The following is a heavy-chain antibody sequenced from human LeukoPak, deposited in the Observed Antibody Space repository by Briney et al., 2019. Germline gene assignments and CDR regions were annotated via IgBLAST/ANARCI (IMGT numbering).Heavy chain of an antibody. V-gene: IGHV3-15*01. CDR2: IKSKTDGGTT. CDR3: TKRSVPAAMQYYYYYYMDV. Sequence: GGPLRLSCAASGFTFSNAWMSWVRQAPGKGLEWVGRIKSKTDGGTTDYAAPVKGRFTISRDDSKNTLYLQMNSLKTEDTAVYYCTKRSVPAAMQYYYYYYMDVWGKGTTVTVSS. CDR1: GFTFSNAW. J-gene: IGHJ6*03. D-gene: IGHD2-2*01.